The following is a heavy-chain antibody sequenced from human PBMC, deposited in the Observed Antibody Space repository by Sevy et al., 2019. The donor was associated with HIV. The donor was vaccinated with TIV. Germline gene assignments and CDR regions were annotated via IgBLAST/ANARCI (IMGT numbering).Heavy chain of an antibody. CDR1: GFAVSDNC. CDR2: IFSGGRT. D-gene: IGHD4-4*01. J-gene: IGHJ6*02. Sequence: GGSLRLSCAVSGFAVSDNCMSWVRQSPGKGLEWVSVIFSGGRTSYADSVKGRFTVSRDGSKNTLYLQMDNLRAEDTATYYCARDRVVHNDYIFVAYYYGMDVWGQGTTATVSS. V-gene: IGHV3-53*01. CDR3: ARDRVVHNDYIFVAYYYGMDV.